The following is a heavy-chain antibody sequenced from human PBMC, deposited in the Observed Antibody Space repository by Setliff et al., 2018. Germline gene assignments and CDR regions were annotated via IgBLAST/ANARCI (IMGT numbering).Heavy chain of an antibody. D-gene: IGHD2-2*03. CDR1: GFTLSSYG. J-gene: IGHJ6*02. CDR2: LRHDESNR. CDR3: AKDGYCSSTSCYAARYYYYGMDV. V-gene: IGHV3-30*02. Sequence: PGGSLRLSCVVSGFTLSSYGMHWVRQAPGKGLEWVSFLRHDESNRFYADPVKGRFTISRDNSKNTLYLQMNSLRVEDTAVYYCAKDGYCSSTSCYAARYYYYGMDVWGQGTLVTVSS.